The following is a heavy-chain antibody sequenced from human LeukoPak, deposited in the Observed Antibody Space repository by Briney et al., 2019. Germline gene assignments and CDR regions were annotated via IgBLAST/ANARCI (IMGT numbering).Heavy chain of an antibody. V-gene: IGHV3-9*01. CDR3: AKERGYSSSGWDH. Sequence: GGSLRLSCAASGFTFDDYAMHWVRQAPGKGLEWVSGISWNSGSIGCADSVKGRFTISRDNAKNSLYLQMYSLRAEDTALYYCAKERGYSSSGWDHWGQGTLVTVSS. CDR1: GFTFDDYA. CDR2: ISWNSGSI. D-gene: IGHD6-6*01. J-gene: IGHJ4*02.